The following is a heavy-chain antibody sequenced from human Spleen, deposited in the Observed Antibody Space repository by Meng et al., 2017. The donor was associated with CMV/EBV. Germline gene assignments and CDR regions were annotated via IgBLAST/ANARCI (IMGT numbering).Heavy chain of an antibody. Sequence: GESLKISCAASGFTLSSYAMNWVRQTPGKGLEWVSSIGCSSSYMYYSDSVKGRFTISRDNAKNSLYLQMNSLRVEDTAVYYCARGGSYYDFWSTLWGQGTTATVSS. V-gene: IGHV3-21*01. CDR3: ARGGSYYDFWSTL. D-gene: IGHD3-3*01. J-gene: IGHJ6*02. CDR2: IGCSSSYM. CDR1: GFTLSSYA.